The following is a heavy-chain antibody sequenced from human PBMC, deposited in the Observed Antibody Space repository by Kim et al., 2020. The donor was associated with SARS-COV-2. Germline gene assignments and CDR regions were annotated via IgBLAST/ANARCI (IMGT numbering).Heavy chain of an antibody. CDR2: IYYSGST. J-gene: IGHJ6*02. Sequence: SETLSLTCTVSGGSVSSGSYYWSWIRQPPGKGLEWIGYIYYSGSTNYNPSLKSRVTISVDTSKNQFSLKLSSVTAADTAVYYCATGGTHYYGSGKGSYYYCYGMDVWGQGTTVTVSS. V-gene: IGHV4-61*01. D-gene: IGHD3-10*01. CDR1: GGSVSSGSYY. CDR3: ATGGTHYYGSGKGSYYYCYGMDV.